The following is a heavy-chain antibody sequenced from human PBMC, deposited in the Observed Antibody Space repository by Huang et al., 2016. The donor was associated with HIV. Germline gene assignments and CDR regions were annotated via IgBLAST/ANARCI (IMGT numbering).Heavy chain of an antibody. D-gene: IGHD3-10*01. V-gene: IGHV4-34*01. Sequence: QVQLHQWGAGLLKPSETLSLTCAVYGGSFSGYYWSWIRQPPGKGLEWIGEITHSGSTNYNPSLKSRVSISEETSKYQFSLKLSSVTAADTAVYYCARAPHYGSGSYYYWGQGTLVTVSS. CDR2: ITHSGST. CDR1: GGSFSGYY. J-gene: IGHJ4*02. CDR3: ARAPHYGSGSYYY.